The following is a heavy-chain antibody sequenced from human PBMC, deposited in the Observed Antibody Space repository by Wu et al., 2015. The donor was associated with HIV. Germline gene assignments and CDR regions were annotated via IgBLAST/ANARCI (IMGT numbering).Heavy chain of an antibody. CDR3: AVMVRGVIIRRYFDY. J-gene: IGHJ4*02. Sequence: QVQLVQSGGEVKKPGDSVKVSCKASGYTFTTYAISWVRQAPGQGLEWMGWISTYNGKTDYTQKVQGRVTLTTDTSTSTAYMELRSLTSDDTAMYYCAVMVRGVIIRRYFDYWGRERWXSSPQ. V-gene: IGHV1-18*01. CDR1: GYTFTTYA. D-gene: IGHD3-10*01. CDR2: ISTYNGKT.